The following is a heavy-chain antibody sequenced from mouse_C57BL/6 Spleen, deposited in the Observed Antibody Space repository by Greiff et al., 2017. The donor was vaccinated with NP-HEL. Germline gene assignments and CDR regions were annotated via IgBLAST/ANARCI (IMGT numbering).Heavy chain of an antibody. V-gene: IGHV1-26*01. CDR1: GYTFTDYY. CDR2: INPNNGGT. CDR3: ARLAYDYLDY. Sequence: VQLQQSGPELVKPGASVKISCKASGYTFTDYYMNWVKQSHGKSLEWIGDINPNNGGTSYNQKFKGKATLTVDKSSSTAYMELRSLTSEDSAVYYCARLAYDYLDYWGQGTTLTVSS. D-gene: IGHD2-3*01. J-gene: IGHJ2*01.